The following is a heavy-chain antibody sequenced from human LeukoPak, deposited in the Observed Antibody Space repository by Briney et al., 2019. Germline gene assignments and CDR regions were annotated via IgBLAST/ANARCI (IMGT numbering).Heavy chain of an antibody. J-gene: IGHJ4*02. Sequence: GASVKVSCKASGGTFSIYAISWVRQAPGQGLEWMGGIIPIFGTANYAQKFQGRVTITADESTSTAYMELSSLRSEDTAVYYCAHTLTTDEISNFDYWGQGTLVTVSS. CDR2: IIPIFGTA. CDR1: GGTFSIYA. V-gene: IGHV1-69*13. D-gene: IGHD3-22*01. CDR3: AHTLTTDEISNFDY.